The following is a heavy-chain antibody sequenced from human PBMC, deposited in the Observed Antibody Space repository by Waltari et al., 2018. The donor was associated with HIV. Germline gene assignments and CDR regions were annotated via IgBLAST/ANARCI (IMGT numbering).Heavy chain of an antibody. CDR1: QLTFEEVW. CDR2: IKSKRDGGAT. V-gene: IGHV3-15*01. CDR3: TTGGYPTEAFDV. Sequence: EVQVVESGGGLVKSGGSLRVSCASFQLTFEEVWRTWVRQAPGKGLEWVGRIKSKRDGGATDYAASVKGRFVISRDDSQNTLYLQMSGLRTEDTAMYYCTTGGYPTEAFDVWGQGTMVTVSP. J-gene: IGHJ3*01. D-gene: IGHD5-12*01.